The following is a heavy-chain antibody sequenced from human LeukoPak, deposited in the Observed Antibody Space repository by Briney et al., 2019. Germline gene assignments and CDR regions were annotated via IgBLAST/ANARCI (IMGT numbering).Heavy chain of an antibody. Sequence: PGRSLRLSCAASGFIFSSYGMHWVRHAPGKGLEWVAVIWFDGSNKYYVDSVKGRFTISRDNFKNTLYLQMDSLRAEDTAVYYCARVWGVTKFGIDYWGQGILVTVSS. CDR2: IWFDGSNK. CDR1: GFIFSSYG. V-gene: IGHV3-33*01. J-gene: IGHJ4*02. CDR3: ARVWGVTKFGIDY. D-gene: IGHD3-10*02.